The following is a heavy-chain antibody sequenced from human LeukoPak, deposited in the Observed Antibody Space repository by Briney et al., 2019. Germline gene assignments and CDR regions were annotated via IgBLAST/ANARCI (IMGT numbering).Heavy chain of an antibody. CDR2: IIPISGTA. D-gene: IGHD6-25*01. V-gene: IGHV1-69*05. J-gene: IGHJ3*02. CDR3: ARDRPQRAFDI. CDR1: GGTFSSYA. Sequence: GASVKVSCKASGGTFSSYAISWVRQAPGQGLEWMGGIIPISGTANYAQKFQGRVTITTDESTSTAYMELSSLRSEDTAVYYCARDRPQRAFDIWGQGTMVTVSS.